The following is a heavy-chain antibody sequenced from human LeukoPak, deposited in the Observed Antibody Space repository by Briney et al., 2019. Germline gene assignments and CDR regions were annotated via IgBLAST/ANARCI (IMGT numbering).Heavy chain of an antibody. V-gene: IGHV3-23*01. CDR3: AKDYSIGGSGSYSWFDP. D-gene: IGHD3-10*01. J-gene: IGHJ5*02. Sequence: GGSLRLSCAASGFTFSSYAMTWVRQAPGKGLEWVSVIIGEGGTTYYADSMKGRFTISRDNSKNTLYLQMNSLRVEDTAVYYCAKDYSIGGSGSYSWFDPWGQGTLVTVSS. CDR2: IIGEGGTT. CDR1: GFTFSSYA.